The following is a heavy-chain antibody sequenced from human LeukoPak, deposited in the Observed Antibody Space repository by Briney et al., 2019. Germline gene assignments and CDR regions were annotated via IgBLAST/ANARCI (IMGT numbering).Heavy chain of an antibody. Sequence: GGSLRLSCAASGFTFSSYAMHWVRQAPGKGLEWVAFIRYDESKKYYADSVKGRFTFSRDNSKNTLYLQMNSLRAEDTAVYYCAELGITMIGGVWGKGTTVTISS. V-gene: IGHV3-30*02. CDR1: GFTFSSYA. J-gene: IGHJ6*04. D-gene: IGHD3-10*02. CDR2: IRYDESKK. CDR3: AELGITMIGGV.